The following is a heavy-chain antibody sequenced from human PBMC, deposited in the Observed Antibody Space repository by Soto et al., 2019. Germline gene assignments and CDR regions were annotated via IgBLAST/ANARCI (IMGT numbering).Heavy chain of an antibody. D-gene: IGHD2-8*01. J-gene: IGHJ4*02. CDR1: GGSVSSDDYS. V-gene: IGHV4-31*03. CDR3: ARAMANYFVY. CDR2: IRDSGST. Sequence: QVQLQESGPGLVKPSQTLSVTCTDSGGSVSSDDYSWSWIRQHPGKCLVWIGYIRDSGSTYYNPSLEGRVTISLDTSKNQFSLRPRSVTAADPAVYYCARAMANYFVYWGQGTLVTAAS.